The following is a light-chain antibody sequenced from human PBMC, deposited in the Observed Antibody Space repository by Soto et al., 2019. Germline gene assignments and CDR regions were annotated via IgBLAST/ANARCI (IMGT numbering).Light chain of an antibody. CDR1: SSDIGGYNY. CDR3: SSYTSGSTFYV. J-gene: IGLJ1*01. V-gene: IGLV2-14*01. CDR2: DVS. Sequence: QSALTQPASVSGSPGQSITISCTGTSSDIGGYNYVSWFQQHPGKAPKLMISDVSNRPSGVSNRFSGSKSGNTASLTISGHQAEDEADYYCSSYTSGSTFYVFGTGTKVTVL.